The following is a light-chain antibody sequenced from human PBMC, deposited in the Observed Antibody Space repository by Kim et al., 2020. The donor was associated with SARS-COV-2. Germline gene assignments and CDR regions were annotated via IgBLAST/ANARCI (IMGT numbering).Light chain of an antibody. CDR1: QSISSW. J-gene: IGKJ1*01. Sequence: DIQMTQSPSTLSASVGDRVTITCRASQSISSWLAWYQQKPGKAPKLLIYKASSLQSGVPSRFSGSGSETEFTHTISSLQPDDFATYYCQQYNSYAATFGPGTKVDIK. CDR2: KAS. CDR3: QQYNSYAAT. V-gene: IGKV1-5*03.